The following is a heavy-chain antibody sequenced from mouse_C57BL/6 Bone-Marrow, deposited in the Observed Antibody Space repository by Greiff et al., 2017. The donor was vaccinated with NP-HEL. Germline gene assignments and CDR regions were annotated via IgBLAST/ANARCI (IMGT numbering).Heavy chain of an antibody. CDR1: GFNIKDDY. CDR2: IDPENGDT. Sequence: EVKLQESGAELVRPGASVKLSCTASGFNIKDDYMHWVKQRPEQGLEWIGWIDPENGDTEYASKFQGKATITADTSSNTAYLQLSSLTSEDTAVYYCTPLYYGSSGYWGQGTTLTVSS. CDR3: TPLYYGSSGY. V-gene: IGHV14-4*01. J-gene: IGHJ2*01. D-gene: IGHD1-1*01.